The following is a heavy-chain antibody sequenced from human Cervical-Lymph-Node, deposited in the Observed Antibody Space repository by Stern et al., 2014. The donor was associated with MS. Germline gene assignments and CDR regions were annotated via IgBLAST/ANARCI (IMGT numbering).Heavy chain of an antibody. CDR2: IDTSRGGT. Sequence: QMQLVQSGTEVQKPGASVKVSCKASGYSFTDYYMHWMRQAPGQGPQWLGRIDTSRGGTDSAQGFQGRVNMTREPALSTAYLGPNRLKSYDTATYYCASRKPSDVNNSTWLEYWGQGTLVTVSS. J-gene: IGHJ4*02. CDR1: GYSFTDYY. V-gene: IGHV1-2*06. D-gene: IGHD6-19*01. CDR3: ASRKPSDVNNSTWLEY.